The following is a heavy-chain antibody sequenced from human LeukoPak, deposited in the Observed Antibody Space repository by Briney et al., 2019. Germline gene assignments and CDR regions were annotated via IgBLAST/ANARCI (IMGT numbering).Heavy chain of an antibody. CDR3: ARVMEYNNSWNWVDY. D-gene: IGHD6-13*01. CDR2: TYYRSKWYN. CDR1: GDSVSSNSAA. Sequence: SQTLSLTCALSGDSVSSNSAAWNWIRQSTSRGLEWLGSTYYRSKWYNDYAVSVKSRITINPDTSKNQFSLQLNSVTPEDTAIYYCARVMEYNNSWNWVDYWGQGTLVTVSS. J-gene: IGHJ5*01. V-gene: IGHV6-1*01.